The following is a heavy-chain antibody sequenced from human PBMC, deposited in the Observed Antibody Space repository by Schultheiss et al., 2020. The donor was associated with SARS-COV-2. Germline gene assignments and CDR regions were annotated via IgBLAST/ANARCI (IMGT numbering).Heavy chain of an antibody. CDR3: ARRGWNFFFDF. D-gene: IGHD1-7*01. CDR1: GGSVSSGSYY. CDR2: IYYSGST. Sequence: SETLSLTCTVSGGSVSSGSYYWSWIRQPPGKGLEWIGYIYYSGSTNYNPSLKSRVTISVDTSKNQFSLKLSSVTAADTAVYYCARRGWNFFFDFWGQGTLVTVSS. J-gene: IGHJ4*02. V-gene: IGHV4-61*01.